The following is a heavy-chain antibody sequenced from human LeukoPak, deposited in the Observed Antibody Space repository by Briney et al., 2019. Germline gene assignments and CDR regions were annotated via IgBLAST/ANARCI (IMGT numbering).Heavy chain of an antibody. J-gene: IGHJ3*02. Sequence: ASVKVSCKASGYTFTSYAMHWVRQAPGQRLEWMGWINAGNGNTKYSQKFQGRVTITRDTSASTAYMELSSLRSEDTAVYYCATGLGYRVRVTDPDAFDIWGQGTMVTVSS. D-gene: IGHD5-24*01. CDR3: ATGLGYRVRVTDPDAFDI. CDR2: INAGNGNT. CDR1: GYTFTSYA. V-gene: IGHV1-3*01.